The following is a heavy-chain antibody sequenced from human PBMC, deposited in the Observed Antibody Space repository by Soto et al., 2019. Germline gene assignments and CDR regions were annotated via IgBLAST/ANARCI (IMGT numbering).Heavy chain of an antibody. D-gene: IGHD3-10*01. CDR3: AKDRATMVRGARSWFDP. CDR1: GFTFSSYA. Sequence: GGSLRLSCAASGFTFSSYAVSWVRQAPGKGLEWVSAISGSGGSTYYADSVKGRFTISRDNSKNTLYLQMNSLRAEDTAVYYCAKDRATMVRGARSWFDPWGQGTLVTVSS. V-gene: IGHV3-23*01. CDR2: ISGSGGST. J-gene: IGHJ5*02.